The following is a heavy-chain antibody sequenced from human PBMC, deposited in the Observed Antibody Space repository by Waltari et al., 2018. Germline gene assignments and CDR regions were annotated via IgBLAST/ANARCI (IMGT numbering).Heavy chain of an antibody. V-gene: IGHV3-74*03. CDR1: GFIFSSHW. D-gene: IGHD1-26*01. Sequence: EVQLVESGGGLFQPGGSLRLSCAASGFIFSSHWRHWVRQPPGKGLVWVSRFRGYGGDSTYADSVKGRFTISRNNAKNTLYLQMNSLRAEDTAIYYCATDLILGSGSLGYWGQGTLVTVSS. CDR2: FRGYGGDS. CDR3: ATDLILGSGSLGY. J-gene: IGHJ4*02.